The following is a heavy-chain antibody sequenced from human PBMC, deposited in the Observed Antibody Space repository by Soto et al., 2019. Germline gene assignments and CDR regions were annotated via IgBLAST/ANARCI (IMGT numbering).Heavy chain of an antibody. V-gene: IGHV1-8*01. D-gene: IGHD3-3*01. Sequence: QVQLVQSGAEVKKPGASVKVSCKASGYTFTSYDINWVRQATGQGLEWMGWMNPNSGNTGYAQKFQGRVTMTRNTSISTAYMVLSSLRSEDTAVYYCAILGATYYDFWSGYPNMDVWGKGTTVTVSS. CDR1: GYTFTSYD. CDR3: AILGATYYDFWSGYPNMDV. J-gene: IGHJ6*03. CDR2: MNPNSGNT.